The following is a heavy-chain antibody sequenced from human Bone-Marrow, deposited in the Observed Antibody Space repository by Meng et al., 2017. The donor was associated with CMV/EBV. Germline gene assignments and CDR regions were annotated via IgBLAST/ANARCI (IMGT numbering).Heavy chain of an antibody. CDR3: AKGTVTTYYGTDV. Sequence: GGSLRLSCAASGFTFDDYAMHWVRQAPGKGLEWVSGISWNSGSIGYADSVKGRFTISRDNAKNSLYLQMNSLRAEDTALYYCAKGTVTTYYGTDVWGQGTTVTVSS. V-gene: IGHV3-9*01. D-gene: IGHD4-11*01. J-gene: IGHJ6*02. CDR1: GFTFDDYA. CDR2: ISWNSGSI.